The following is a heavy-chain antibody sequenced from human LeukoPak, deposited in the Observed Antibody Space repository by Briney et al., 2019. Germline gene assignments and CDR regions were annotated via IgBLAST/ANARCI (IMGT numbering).Heavy chain of an antibody. D-gene: IGHD3-10*01. CDR3: ARDDYYGSGSFDY. Sequence: PGGSLRLSCAASGFTFSSYEMSWVRQAPGKGLEWVANIKQDGSEKYYVDSVKGRFTISRDNAKNSLYLQMNSLRAEDTAVYYCARDDYYGSGSFDYWGQGTLVTVSS. J-gene: IGHJ4*02. CDR2: IKQDGSEK. V-gene: IGHV3-7*01. CDR1: GFTFSSYE.